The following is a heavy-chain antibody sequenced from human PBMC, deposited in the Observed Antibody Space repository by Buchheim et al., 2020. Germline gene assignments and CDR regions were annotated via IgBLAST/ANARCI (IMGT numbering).Heavy chain of an antibody. J-gene: IGHJ5*02. CDR2: INPSGGST. CDR3: ARHYCSSTSCYVVGLYNWFDP. Sequence: QVQLVQSGAEVKKPGASVKVSCKASGYTFTSYYMHWVRQAPGQGLEWMGIINPSGGSTSYAQKFQGRVTITRDTSTSTVYMELSSLRSEDTAVYYCARHYCSSTSCYVVGLYNWFDPWGQGTL. D-gene: IGHD2-2*01. CDR1: GYTFTSYY. V-gene: IGHV1-46*03.